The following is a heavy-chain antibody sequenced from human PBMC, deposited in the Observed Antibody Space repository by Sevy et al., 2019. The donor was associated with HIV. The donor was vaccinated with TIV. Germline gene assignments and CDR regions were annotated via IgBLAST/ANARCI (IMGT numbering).Heavy chain of an antibody. Sequence: GGSLRLSCSASGFTFSSYAMHWVRQAPGKGLEYVSAISSNGGSTYYADSVKGRFTISRDNSKNTLYLQMSSLRAEDTAVYYCAGEYYDDSSGYRQSSDYWGQGTLVTVSS. D-gene: IGHD3-22*01. CDR2: ISSNGGST. J-gene: IGHJ4*02. CDR1: GFTFSSYA. CDR3: AGEYYDDSSGYRQSSDY. V-gene: IGHV3-64D*06.